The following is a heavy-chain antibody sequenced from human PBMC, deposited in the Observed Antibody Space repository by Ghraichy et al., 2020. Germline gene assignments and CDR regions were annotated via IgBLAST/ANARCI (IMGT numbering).Heavy chain of an antibody. CDR1: GGSISSYY. V-gene: IGHV4-59*01. Sequence: SETLSLTCTVSGGSISSYYWSWIRQPPGKGLECIGYIYYSGSTNYNPSLKSRVTISVDTSKNQFSLKLSSVTAADTAVYYCARAQQLVPVGFAFDIWGQGTMVTVSS. CDR3: ARAQQLVPVGFAFDI. J-gene: IGHJ3*02. D-gene: IGHD6-13*01. CDR2: IYYSGST.